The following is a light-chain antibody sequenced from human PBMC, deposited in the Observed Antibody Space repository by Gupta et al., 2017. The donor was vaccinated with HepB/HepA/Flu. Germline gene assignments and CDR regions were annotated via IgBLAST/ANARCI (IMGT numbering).Light chain of an antibody. Sequence: SAPTQPPPLSGSPSHSSTVNSTGTSNYVGTTNLVSWCQQYPGKAPKLIIYEVNRRPSGVSGRFSGSKSGDTASLTITGLQAEEEADYYCGASAASRTIYVFGAGTKVTVL. V-gene: IGLV2-23*02. CDR1: SNYVGTTNL. J-gene: IGLJ2*01. CDR3: GASAASRTIYV. CDR2: EVN.